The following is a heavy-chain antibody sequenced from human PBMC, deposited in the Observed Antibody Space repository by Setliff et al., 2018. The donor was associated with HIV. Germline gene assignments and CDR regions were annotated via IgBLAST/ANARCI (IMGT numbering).Heavy chain of an antibody. D-gene: IGHD3-10*01. CDR2: ISPYNGEV. Sequence: ASVKVSCKPSGYIFINYYVTWVRQAPGQGLEWVGQISPYNGEVRYAQRFQGRITMTTHTSTTTAYMELRSLGSDDTAIYFCATMQFGDFDYWGQGTLVTVSS. J-gene: IGHJ4*02. V-gene: IGHV1-18*01. CDR3: ATMQFGDFDY. CDR1: GYIFINYY.